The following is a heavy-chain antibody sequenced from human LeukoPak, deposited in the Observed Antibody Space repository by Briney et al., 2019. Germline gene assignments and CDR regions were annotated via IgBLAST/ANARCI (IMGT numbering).Heavy chain of an antibody. J-gene: IGHJ5*02. CDR2: IYWDDDK. V-gene: IGHV2-5*02. D-gene: IGHD2-21*01. CDR1: GFSLSTSEVG. Sequence: SGPTLVKPTQTLTLTCTFSGFSLSTSEVGVGWIRQPPGKALEWLALIYWDDDKRYSPSLKNRLTITKDTSKNQVVLTMTSMVPVDTATYYCAHTRPSILWWVFDPWGQGTLVTVSS. CDR3: AHTRPSILWWVFDP.